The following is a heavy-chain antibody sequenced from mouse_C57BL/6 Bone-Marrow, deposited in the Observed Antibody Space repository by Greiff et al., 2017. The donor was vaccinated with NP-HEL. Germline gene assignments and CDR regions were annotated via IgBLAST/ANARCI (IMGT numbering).Heavy chain of an antibody. D-gene: IGHD1-1*01. J-gene: IGHJ1*03. V-gene: IGHV5-6*01. CDR2: ISSGGSYT. CDR3: ARPDYYYGSPYWYFDV. CDR1: GFTFSSYG. Sequence: EVMLVESGGDLVKPGGSLKLSCAASGFTFSSYGMSWVRRTPDKRLEWVATISSGGSYTYYPDSVKGRFTISRDNAKNTLYLQMSSLKSEDTAMYYCARPDYYYGSPYWYFDVWGTGTTVTVSS.